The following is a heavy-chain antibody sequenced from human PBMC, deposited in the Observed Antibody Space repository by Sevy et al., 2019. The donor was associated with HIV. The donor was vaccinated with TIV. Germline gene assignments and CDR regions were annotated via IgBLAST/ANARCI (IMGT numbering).Heavy chain of an antibody. Sequence: GGCLRLSCAASGFTFSSYAMHWVRQAPGKGLEWVAVISYDGSNKYYADSVKGRFTISRDNSKNTLYLQMNSLSAEDTAVYYCARTPGGAFDFWGQGTMVTVSS. D-gene: IGHD3-16*01. J-gene: IGHJ3*01. CDR3: ARTPGGAFDF. CDR2: ISYDGSNK. CDR1: GFTFSSYA. V-gene: IGHV3-30-3*01.